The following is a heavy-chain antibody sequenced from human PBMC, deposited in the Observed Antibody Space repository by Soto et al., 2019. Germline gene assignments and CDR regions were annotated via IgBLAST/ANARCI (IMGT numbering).Heavy chain of an antibody. CDR3: ARETTDRSYYYMDV. D-gene: IGHD4-17*01. V-gene: IGHV3-48*01. J-gene: IGHJ6*03. CDR2: ISSSSSTI. Sequence: GGSLRLSCAASGFTFSSYSMNWVRQAPGKGLEWVSYISSSSSTIYYADSVKGRFTISRNNAKNSLYLQMNSLRAEDTAVYYCARETTDRSYYYMDVWGKGTTVTVSS. CDR1: GFTFSSYS.